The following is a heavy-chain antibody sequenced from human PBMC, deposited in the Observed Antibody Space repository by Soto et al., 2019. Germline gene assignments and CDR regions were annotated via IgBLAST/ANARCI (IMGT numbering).Heavy chain of an antibody. D-gene: IGHD1-26*01. CDR2: IYYSGST. CDR3: AREGESGSYYLQAFDI. Sequence: PSENLSLTRTVSCGSIRSFYWRWIREPPGKGLEWIGYIYYSGSTNYNPSLKSRVTISVDMSKNQFSLKLSAVTAADTAVYYCAREGESGSYYLQAFDIWGQGTMVTVSS. CDR1: CGSIRSFY. V-gene: IGHV4-59*01. J-gene: IGHJ3*02.